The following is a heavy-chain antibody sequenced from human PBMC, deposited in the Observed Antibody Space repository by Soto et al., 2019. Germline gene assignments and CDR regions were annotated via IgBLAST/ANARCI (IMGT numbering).Heavy chain of an antibody. J-gene: IGHJ4*02. Sequence: QVQLVQSGAEVKKPGASVKVSCKASGYTFTSYGISWVRQAPGQGLEWMGWISAYNGNTNYAQKLQGRVTMTTDTSTSTANMELRSLRSDDTAVYYCARDRTPWEAAAGPFDCWGQGTLVTVSS. CDR1: GYTFTSYG. V-gene: IGHV1-18*01. D-gene: IGHD6-13*01. CDR2: ISAYNGNT. CDR3: ARDRTPWEAAAGPFDC.